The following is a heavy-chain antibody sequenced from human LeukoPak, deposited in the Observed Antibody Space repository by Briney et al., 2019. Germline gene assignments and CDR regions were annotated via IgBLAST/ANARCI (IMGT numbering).Heavy chain of an antibody. CDR2: SSPNTGNT. Sequence: ASVKVSCKASGYTFRIYDITWVGQAPGQGLEWMGWSSPNTGNTNYAQKFQGRVTMTTDTPTSTAYMEMRSLRSDDTAVYYCARDRDSSGWHVADYWGQGTLVTVSS. CDR3: ARDRDSSGWHVADY. J-gene: IGHJ4*02. CDR1: GYTFRIYD. V-gene: IGHV1-18*01. D-gene: IGHD6-19*01.